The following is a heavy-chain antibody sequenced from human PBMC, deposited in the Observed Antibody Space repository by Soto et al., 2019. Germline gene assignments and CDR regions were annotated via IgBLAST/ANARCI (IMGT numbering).Heavy chain of an antibody. CDR2: THHSGRT. CDR1: GGSMSSSNW. CDR3: ARVSRTTQFDP. V-gene: IGHV4-4*02. D-gene: IGHD1-7*01. J-gene: IGHJ5*02. Sequence: PSETLSLTCTVSGGSMSSSNWWNWVRQPPGKGLEWIGETHHSGRTNYNPSLKSRVTISVDKSKNHFSLKLSSVTAADTAVYYCARVSRTTQFDPWGQGTLVTVSS.